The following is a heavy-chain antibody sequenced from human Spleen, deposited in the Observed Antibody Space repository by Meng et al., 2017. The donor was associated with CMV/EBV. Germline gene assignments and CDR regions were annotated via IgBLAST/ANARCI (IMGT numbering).Heavy chain of an antibody. Sequence: SETLSLTCTVSGGSISSYYWSWIRQPPGKGLEWIGYIYYSGSTNYNPSLKSRVTISVDTPKNQFSLKLSSVTAADTAVYYCARVEDRFGEVPRFAYWGQGTLVTVSS. V-gene: IGHV4-59*01. D-gene: IGHD3-10*01. J-gene: IGHJ4*02. CDR3: ARVEDRFGEVPRFAY. CDR1: GGSISSYY. CDR2: IYYSGST.